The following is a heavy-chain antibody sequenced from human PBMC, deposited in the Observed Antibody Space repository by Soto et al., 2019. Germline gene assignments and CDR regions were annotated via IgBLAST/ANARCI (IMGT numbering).Heavy chain of an antibody. D-gene: IGHD6-19*01. CDR2: VFHTGGT. V-gene: IGHV4-4*02. CDR1: SDSIAGENW. J-gene: IGHJ4*02. Sequence: QVQLQESGPGLVKPSETLSLTCTVSSDSIAGENWWSWVRQPPGLGLEWIGEVFHTGGTNYNPSLKSRVTMKVDKSKNQFSLNLISATAADTAVYYCARVFSAGSGWMYYFDFWGQGTLVSVSS. CDR3: ARVFSAGSGWMYYFDF.